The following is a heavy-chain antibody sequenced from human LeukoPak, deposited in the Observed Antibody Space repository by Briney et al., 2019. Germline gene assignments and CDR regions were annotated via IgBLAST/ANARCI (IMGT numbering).Heavy chain of an antibody. CDR3: ARTPSIAARPNTKFDP. D-gene: IGHD6-6*01. V-gene: IGHV4-34*01. Sequence: SETLSLTCTVSGGSISSYYWSWIRQPPGKGLEWIGEINHSGSTNYNPSLKSRVTISVDTSKNQFSLKLSSVTAADTAVYYCARTPSIAARPNTKFDPWGQGTLVTVSS. CDR1: GGSISSYY. CDR2: INHSGST. J-gene: IGHJ5*02.